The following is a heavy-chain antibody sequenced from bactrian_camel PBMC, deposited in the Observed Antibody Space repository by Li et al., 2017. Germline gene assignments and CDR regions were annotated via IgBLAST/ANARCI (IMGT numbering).Heavy chain of an antibody. V-gene: IGHV3S53*01. J-gene: IGHJ6*01. D-gene: IGHD3*01. CDR2: LFGPGTA. CDR3: AAATTPFDYCSGSQADFGY. CDR1: GYSVSACV. Sequence: VQLVESGGDSVQAGESLRLSCAASGYSVSACVVAWYRQAPGKEREFVARLFGPGTARYVGSVEGRFAISRNNAKNTLYLQMNSLTPEDTAMYYCAAATTPFDYCSGSQADFGYWGQGTQVTVS.